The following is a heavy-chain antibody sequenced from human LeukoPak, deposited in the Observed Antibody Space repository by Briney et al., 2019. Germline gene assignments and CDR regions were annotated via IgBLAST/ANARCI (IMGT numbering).Heavy chain of an antibody. CDR1: GFTFSNAW. D-gene: IGHD3-10*01. Sequence: GGSLRLSCAASGFTFSNAWMSWVRQAPGKGLEWVGRIRTKANGGTTDYAAPVKGRFTISRDDSKNTLYLQMSSLKTEDPAVYYCIQYGSGSYTTEYWGQGTLVIVSS. J-gene: IGHJ4*02. CDR2: IRTKANGGTT. V-gene: IGHV3-15*01. CDR3: IQYGSGSYTTEY.